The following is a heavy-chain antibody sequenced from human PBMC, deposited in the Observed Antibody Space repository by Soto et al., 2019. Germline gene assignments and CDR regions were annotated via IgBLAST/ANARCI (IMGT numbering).Heavy chain of an antibody. CDR2: LYYGRSA. CDR1: GDSISSYY. Sequence: QVQLQESGPGLVKPSETLSLTCAVSGDSISSYYCMWIRQPPGKGLESIGYLYYGRSANYNPSLTRRVTLSVDTSPNQCSLTLSSMTAADTAVYYCALRSMAVVPEYWGQGTLVTVSS. J-gene: IGHJ4*02. V-gene: IGHV4-59*01. D-gene: IGHD3-22*01. CDR3: ALRSMAVVPEY.